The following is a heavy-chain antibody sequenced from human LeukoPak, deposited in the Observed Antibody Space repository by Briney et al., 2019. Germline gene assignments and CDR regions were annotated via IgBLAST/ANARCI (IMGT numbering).Heavy chain of an antibody. V-gene: IGHV3-30*18. D-gene: IGHD3-16*01. Sequence: GGSLRLSCAASGFPFSDYGMYWVRQGPGKGLEWLAVISHDGNNKYYAESVKGRIAISRDNSMNTLYLQMNSLRAEDTAVYYCAKVRWGSDNALDSWGQGTLVTGSS. CDR2: ISHDGNNK. J-gene: IGHJ4*02. CDR3: AKVRWGSDNALDS. CDR1: GFPFSDYG.